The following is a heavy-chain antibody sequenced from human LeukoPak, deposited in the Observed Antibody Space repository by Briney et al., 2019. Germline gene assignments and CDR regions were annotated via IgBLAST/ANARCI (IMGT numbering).Heavy chain of an antibody. D-gene: IGHD5-12*01. J-gene: IGHJ1*01. Sequence: SGTLSLTCAVSGSSISSSTWWSWVRQPPGKGLEWIGEIYHSGSTNYNPSLMSRVTISVDKSKNQFSLKLNSVTAADTALYYCARKTYGGYRDFQHWGQGTLVTVSS. CDR1: GSSISSSTW. CDR3: ARKTYGGYRDFQH. CDR2: IYHSGST. V-gene: IGHV4-4*02.